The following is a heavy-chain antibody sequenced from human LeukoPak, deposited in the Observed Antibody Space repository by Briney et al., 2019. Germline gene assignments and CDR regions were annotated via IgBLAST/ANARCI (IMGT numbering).Heavy chain of an antibody. CDR3: ARRQKYSSSSRYYYYYMDV. V-gene: IGHV3-21*01. Sequence: GGSLRLSCAASGFTFSSYSMNWVRQAPGKGLEWVSFISSSSSYIYYADSVKGRFTISRDNAKNSLYLQMNSLRAEDTAVYYCARRQKYSSSSRYYYYYMDVWGKGTTVTVSS. CDR2: ISSSSSYI. J-gene: IGHJ6*03. CDR1: GFTFSSYS. D-gene: IGHD6-6*01.